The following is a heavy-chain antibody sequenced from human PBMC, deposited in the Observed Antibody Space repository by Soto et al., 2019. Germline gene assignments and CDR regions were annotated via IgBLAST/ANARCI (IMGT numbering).Heavy chain of an antibody. Sequence: SDTLSLTCTVSGGSISSSSYYWCWIRQPPGKGLEWIGSIYYSGSTYYNPSLKSRVTISVDTSKNQFSLKLSSVTAADTAVYYCARPQDSGSYYSGGIFDYWGQGTLVTVSS. D-gene: IGHD1-26*01. V-gene: IGHV4-39*01. J-gene: IGHJ4*02. CDR3: ARPQDSGSYYSGGIFDY. CDR1: GGSISSSSYY. CDR2: IYYSGST.